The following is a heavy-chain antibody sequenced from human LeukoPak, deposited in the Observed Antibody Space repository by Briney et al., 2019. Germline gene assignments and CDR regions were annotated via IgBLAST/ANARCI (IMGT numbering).Heavy chain of an antibody. Sequence: ASAKVSCKVSGYTLTELSMHWVRQAPGKGLEWMGGFDPEDGETIYAQKFQGRVTMTEDTSTDTAYMELSSLRSEDTAVYYCATDKPQWLVPQLSYWGQGTLVTVSS. V-gene: IGHV1-24*01. D-gene: IGHD6-19*01. CDR1: GYTLTELS. CDR2: FDPEDGET. J-gene: IGHJ4*02. CDR3: ATDKPQWLVPQLSY.